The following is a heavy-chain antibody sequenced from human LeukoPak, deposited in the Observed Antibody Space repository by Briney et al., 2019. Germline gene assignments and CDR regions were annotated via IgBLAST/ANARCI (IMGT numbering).Heavy chain of an antibody. CDR1: GGSISSSSYY. J-gene: IGHJ6*02. CDR3: AIVKAGYFDLYYYYGMEV. CDR2: IYYSGST. Sequence: SETLSLTCTVSGGSISSSSYYWGWIRQPPGKGLEWIGSIYYSGSTYYNPSLKSRVTISVDTSKNQFSLKLSSVTAADTAVYYCAIVKAGYFDLYYYYGMEVWGQGTTVTVSS. V-gene: IGHV4-39*01. D-gene: IGHD3-9*01.